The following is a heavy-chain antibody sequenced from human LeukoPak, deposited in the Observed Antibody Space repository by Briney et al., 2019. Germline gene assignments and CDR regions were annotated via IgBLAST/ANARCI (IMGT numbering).Heavy chain of an antibody. V-gene: IGHV1-8*01. J-gene: IGHJ4*02. Sequence: ASVKVSCKTSGYTFTNLDINWVRQAPGQGLEWMGWMSPNSGDTGYAQKFQGRVSMTRDTSISTAYMELSSLRSEDTAVYYCASNPPNTGDFYYWGLGSLVTVSS. CDR1: GYTFTNLD. D-gene: IGHD1-1*01. CDR2: MSPNSGDT. CDR3: ASNPPNTGDFYY.